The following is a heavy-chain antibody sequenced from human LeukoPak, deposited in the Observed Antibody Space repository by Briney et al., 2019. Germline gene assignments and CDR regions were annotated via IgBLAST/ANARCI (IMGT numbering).Heavy chain of an antibody. D-gene: IGHD1/OR15-1a*01. CDR1: GFTFDDYA. CDR3: AKGGSYGTNPIDY. CDR2: ISWDGGST. J-gene: IGHJ4*02. Sequence: GGSLRLSCAASGFTFDDYAMHWVRQAPGKGLEWVSLISWDGGSTYYADSVKGRFTISRDNSKNSLYPQMNSLRAEDTALYYCAKGGSYGTNPIDYWGQGTLVTVSS. V-gene: IGHV3-43D*03.